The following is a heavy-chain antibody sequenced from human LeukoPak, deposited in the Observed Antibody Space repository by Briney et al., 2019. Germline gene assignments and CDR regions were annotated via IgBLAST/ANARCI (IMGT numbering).Heavy chain of an antibody. CDR1: GGSINSGSYY. Sequence: NPSQTLSLTCTVSGGSINSGSYYWSWIRQPAGKGLEWIGRICSSGSTNYNPSLKSRVTISVDTSKNQFSLKLSSVTAADTAVYYCARVGIAGYCSGTSCYSGDYWGQGTLVTVSS. CDR2: ICSSGST. V-gene: IGHV4-61*02. D-gene: IGHD2-2*02. CDR3: ARVGIAGYCSGTSCYSGDY. J-gene: IGHJ4*02.